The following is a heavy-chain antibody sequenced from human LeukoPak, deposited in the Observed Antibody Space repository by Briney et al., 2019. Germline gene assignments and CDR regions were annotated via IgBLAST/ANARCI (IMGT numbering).Heavy chain of an antibody. Sequence: SETLSLTCTVSGCSISSYYWSWIRQSPGKGLEWIGYIYDSGSTNHNPSLKSRVTISVVTSRSQFSLKLSSVTAVDTAVYYCASLYSGSYDTGSFDYFNYWGQGTLVTVSS. CDR1: GCSISSYY. J-gene: IGHJ4*02. CDR3: ASLYSGSYDTGSFDYFNY. CDR2: IYDSGST. V-gene: IGHV4-59*01. D-gene: IGHD1-26*01.